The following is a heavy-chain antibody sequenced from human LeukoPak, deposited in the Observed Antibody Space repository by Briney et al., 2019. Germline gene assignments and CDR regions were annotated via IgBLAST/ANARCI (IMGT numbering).Heavy chain of an antibody. Sequence: ASVQVSCRASLYTFTGYYMHWVRQAPGQGLEWMGWINPNSGGTNYAQKFQGRVTMTRDTSISTAYMELNRLRSDDTAVYYCARGPLYYYDSSGLDYWGQGTLVTVSS. J-gene: IGHJ4*02. CDR2: INPNSGGT. CDR3: ARGPLYYYDSSGLDY. D-gene: IGHD3-22*01. CDR1: LYTFTGYY. V-gene: IGHV1-2*02.